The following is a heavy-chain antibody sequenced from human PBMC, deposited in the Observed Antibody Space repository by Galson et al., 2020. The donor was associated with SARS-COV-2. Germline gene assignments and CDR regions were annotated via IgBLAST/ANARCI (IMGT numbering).Heavy chain of an antibody. Sequence: GESLKISCAASGFTFSSYGMHWVRQAPGKGLEWVAVISYDGSNKYYADSVKGRFTISRDNSKNTLYLQMNSLRAEDTAVYYCASAILYQFDYWGQGTLVTVSS. D-gene: IGHD2-8*01. CDR3: ASAILYQFDY. CDR2: ISYDGSNK. V-gene: IGHV3-30*03. J-gene: IGHJ4*02. CDR1: GFTFSSYG.